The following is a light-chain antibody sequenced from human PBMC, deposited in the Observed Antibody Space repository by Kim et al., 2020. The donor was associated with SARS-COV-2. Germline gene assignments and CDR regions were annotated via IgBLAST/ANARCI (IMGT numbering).Light chain of an antibody. J-gene: IGKJ4*01. Sequence: SPAEGATLSCRASHSIISTYLAWFQQKPGQAPRLLMYGASYRATDIPDRFSGSASGTVFTLTISRLEPEDSAVYYCHYYGTSFLTFGGGTKVDIK. CDR3: HYYGTSFLT. CDR1: HSIISTY. CDR2: GAS. V-gene: IGKV3-20*01.